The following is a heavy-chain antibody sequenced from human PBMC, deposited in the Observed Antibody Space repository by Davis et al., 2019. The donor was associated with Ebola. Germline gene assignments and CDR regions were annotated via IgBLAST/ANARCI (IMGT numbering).Heavy chain of an antibody. J-gene: IGHJ5*02. CDR1: GYTFTSYY. V-gene: IGHV1-46*01. CDR3: ARRYCSSTSCLNNWFDP. CDR2: INPSGGST. D-gene: IGHD2-2*01. Sequence: AASVQVSCKASGYTFTSYYMNWVRQAPGQGLEWMGIINPSGGSTGFAQKFQGRLTMSRDTSASTVYMELSSLRSEDTVVYYCARRYCSSTSCLNNWFDPWGQGTLVTVSS.